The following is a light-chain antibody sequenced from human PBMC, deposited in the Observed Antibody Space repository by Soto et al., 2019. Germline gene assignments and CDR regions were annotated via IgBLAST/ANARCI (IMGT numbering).Light chain of an antibody. V-gene: IGKV1-39*01. J-gene: IGKJ2*01. CDR1: QSISSY. CDR2: SAS. CDR3: QQSYSTPYT. Sequence: DIQMTQSPSSLSASVGDRVTITCRASQSISSYLHWYQQKPGKAPKLLIYSASSLQSGVPSRFSGSASGTEFTLTISSLQPEDFATYYCQQSYSTPYTFGQGTKLEIK.